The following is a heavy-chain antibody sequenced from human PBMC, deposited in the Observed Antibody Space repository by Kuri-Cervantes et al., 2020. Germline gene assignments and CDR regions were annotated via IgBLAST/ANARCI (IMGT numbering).Heavy chain of an antibody. CDR2: IYYSGST. J-gene: IGHJ3*02. D-gene: IGHD5-24*01. Sequence: SETLSLTCSVSGGSISSSYYWSWIPQPPGKGLEWNGYIYYSGSTNYNPSLKSRVTISVDTSKNQFSLKLSSVTAADTAVYYCARMAGPRAFDIWGQGTMVTVSS. CDR3: ARMAGPRAFDI. CDR1: GGSISSSYY. V-gene: IGHV4-59*01.